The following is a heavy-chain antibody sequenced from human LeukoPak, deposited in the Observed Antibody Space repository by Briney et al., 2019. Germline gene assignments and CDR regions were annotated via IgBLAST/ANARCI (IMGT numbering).Heavy chain of an antibody. CDR1: GGSISSSSYY. V-gene: IGHV4-39*01. J-gene: IGHJ4*02. CDR3: ARYGQTAMVAY. D-gene: IGHD5-18*01. Sequence: SETLSLTCTFSGGSISSSSYYWGWIRQPPGKGLEWIGSIYYSGSTYYNPSLKSRVTISVDTSKNQFSLKLSSVTAADTAVYYCARYGQTAMVAYWGQGTLVTVSS. CDR2: IYYSGST.